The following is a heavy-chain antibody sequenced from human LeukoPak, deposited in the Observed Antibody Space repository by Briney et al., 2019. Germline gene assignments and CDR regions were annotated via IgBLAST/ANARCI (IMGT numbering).Heavy chain of an antibody. CDR3: ARGYSGWYEY. Sequence: ASVKVSFKASGYSFTGYYVHWVRQAPGQGLEWMGWINPNNGDTHYAQKFQGRVTMTRDTFITTAYMEVSRLRSDDTAVYYCARGYSGWYEYWGQGTLVTVSS. CDR1: GYSFTGYY. J-gene: IGHJ4*02. V-gene: IGHV1-2*02. CDR2: INPNNGDT. D-gene: IGHD6-19*01.